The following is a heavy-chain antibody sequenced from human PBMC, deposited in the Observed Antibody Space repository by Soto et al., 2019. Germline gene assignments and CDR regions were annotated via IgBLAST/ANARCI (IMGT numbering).Heavy chain of an antibody. CDR2: IYYSGST. D-gene: IGHD5-18*01. CDR1: GGSISSYY. V-gene: IGHV4-59*01. CDR3: ARDNGYSYGYTLDQ. Sequence: SETLSLTCTVSGGSISSYYWSWIRQPPWKGLEWIGYIYYSGSTNYNPSLKSRVTISVDTSKNQFSLKLSSVTAADTAVYYCARDNGYSYGYTLDQWGQGTLVTVSS. J-gene: IGHJ4*02.